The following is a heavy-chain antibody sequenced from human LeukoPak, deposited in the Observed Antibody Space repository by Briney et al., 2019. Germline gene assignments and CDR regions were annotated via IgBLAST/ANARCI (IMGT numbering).Heavy chain of an antibody. J-gene: IGHJ4*02. V-gene: IGHV3-30*19. Sequence: GGSLRLSCAASGFTFSNYGMHWVRQAPGKGLEWVAVISYDGSNKYYADSVKGRFTISRDNSKNTLYLQMNSLRAEDTAVYYCARDYFSGSYTFDYWGQGTLVTVSS. CDR2: ISYDGSNK. CDR3: ARDYFSGSYTFDY. CDR1: GFTFSNYG. D-gene: IGHD1-26*01.